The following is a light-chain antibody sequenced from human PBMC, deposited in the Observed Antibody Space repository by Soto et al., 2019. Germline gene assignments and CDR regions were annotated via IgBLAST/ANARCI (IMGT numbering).Light chain of an antibody. V-gene: IGKV1-5*03. CDR3: QQYSSHST. CDR1: QTISSW. J-gene: IGKJ1*01. CDR2: KAS. Sequence: DIQMTQSPSTLSGSVGDRVTITCRASQTISSWLGWYQQKPGKAPKLLIYKASTLKSGVPSRFSGSGSGTEFTLTISSLQPDDFATYYCQQYSSHSTFGQGTKVDI.